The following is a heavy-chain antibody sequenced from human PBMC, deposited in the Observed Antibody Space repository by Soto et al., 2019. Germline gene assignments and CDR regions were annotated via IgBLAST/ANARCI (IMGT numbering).Heavy chain of an antibody. CDR3: ARYREVVVAARTWYYFDY. Sequence: PSETLSLTCTVSGGSISSGGYYWSWIRQHPGKGLEWIGYIYYSGSTYYNPYLKSRVTISVDTSKNQFSLKLSSVTAADTAVYYCARYREVVVAARTWYYFDYWGQGILVTVS. D-gene: IGHD2-15*01. CDR2: IYYSGST. J-gene: IGHJ4*02. V-gene: IGHV4-31*03. CDR1: GGSISSGGYY.